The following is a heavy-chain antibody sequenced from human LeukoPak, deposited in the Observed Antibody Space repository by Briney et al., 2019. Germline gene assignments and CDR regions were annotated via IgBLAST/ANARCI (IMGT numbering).Heavy chain of an antibody. Sequence: SVTLSRTCAVYGGSCSGYYWSWIRKPPGKGLEGIGEINNSGSTNYNPSLKSRVTISVDTSKNQFSLKLSSVTAADTAVYYCARGAYYAILTYHYYYYGMDVWGQGTTVTVSS. J-gene: IGHJ6*02. V-gene: IGHV4-34*01. CDR1: GGSCSGYY. CDR3: ARGAYYAILTYHYYYYGMDV. CDR2: INNSGST. D-gene: IGHD3-9*01.